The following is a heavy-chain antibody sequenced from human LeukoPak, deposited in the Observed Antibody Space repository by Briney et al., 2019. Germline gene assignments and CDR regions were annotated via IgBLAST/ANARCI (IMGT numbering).Heavy chain of an antibody. CDR1: GGSISSYY. J-gene: IGHJ5*02. Sequence: SETLSLTCTVSGGSISSYYWSWIRQPPGKGLEWIGSIYYSGSTYYNPSLKSRVTISVDTSKNQFSLKLSSVTAADTAVYYCARLLQVWFDPWGQGTLVTVSS. CDR3: ARLLQVWFDP. D-gene: IGHD2-15*01. CDR2: IYYSGST. V-gene: IGHV4-39*01.